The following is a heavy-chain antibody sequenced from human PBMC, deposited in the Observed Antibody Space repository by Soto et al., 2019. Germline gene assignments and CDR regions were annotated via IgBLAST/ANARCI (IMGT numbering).Heavy chain of an antibody. CDR1: GLTFSSYW. CDR2: IKQDGSEK. V-gene: IGHV3-7*01. Sequence: TGGSLRLSCAASGLTFSSYWMSWVRQAPGKGLEWVANIKQDGSEKYYVDSVKGRFTISRDNAKNSLYLQMNSLRAEDTAVYYCARVLGYCSSTSCYQYYFDYWGQGTLVTVSS. CDR3: ARVLGYCSSTSCYQYYFDY. D-gene: IGHD2-2*01. J-gene: IGHJ4*02.